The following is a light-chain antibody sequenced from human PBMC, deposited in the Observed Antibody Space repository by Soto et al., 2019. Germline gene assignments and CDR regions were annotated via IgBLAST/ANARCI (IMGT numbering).Light chain of an antibody. CDR2: KAS. CDR1: QSISSW. Sequence: DIQMTQSPSTLSASVGDRVTITCRASQSISSWLAWYQQKPGKAPKLLIYKASSLESGVPSRFSGSRSGTEFTLPISSVQPDDFTSYHCQQYNSYPFTFVPGTKVDIK. J-gene: IGKJ3*01. V-gene: IGKV1-5*03. CDR3: QQYNSYPFT.